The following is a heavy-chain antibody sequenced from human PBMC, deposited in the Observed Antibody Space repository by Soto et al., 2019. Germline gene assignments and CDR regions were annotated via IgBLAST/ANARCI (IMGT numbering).Heavy chain of an antibody. J-gene: IGHJ4*02. CDR3: ARQVYDSDTGPNFQYYFDS. CDR2: IDPSDSQT. CDR1: GYSFAGYW. V-gene: IGHV5-10-1*01. D-gene: IGHD3-22*01. Sequence: GESLKISCKGSGYSFAGYWITWVRQKPGKGLEWMGRIDPSDSQTYYSPSFRGRVTISVTKSITTVFLQWSSLRASDTAMYYCARQVYDSDTGPNFQYYFDSWGQGTPVTVSS.